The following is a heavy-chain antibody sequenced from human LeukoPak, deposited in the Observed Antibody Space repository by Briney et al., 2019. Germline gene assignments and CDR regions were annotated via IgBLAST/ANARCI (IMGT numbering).Heavy chain of an antibody. V-gene: IGHV3-21*01. D-gene: IGHD2-2*01. CDR3: ARDRRGYCSSTSCYFSGWFDP. Sequence: PGGSLRLSCAASGFTFSSYSMNWVRQAPGKGLEWVSSISSSSSYIYYADSVKGRFTISRDNAKNSLYLQMNSLRAEDTAVYYCARDRRGYCSSTSCYFSGWFDPWGQGTLVTVSS. J-gene: IGHJ5*02. CDR2: ISSSSSYI. CDR1: GFTFSSYS.